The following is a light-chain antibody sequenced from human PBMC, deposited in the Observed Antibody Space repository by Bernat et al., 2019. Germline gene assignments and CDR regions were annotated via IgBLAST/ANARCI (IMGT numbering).Light chain of an antibody. J-gene: IGLJ1*01. CDR3: SSYTRSSTYV. CDR1: SSDIGSYNY. Sequence: QSALTQPASVSGSPGQSITISCTGTSSDIGSYNYVSWYQQHPGKAPNLLIYAVANRPSGVSNRFSASKSGNTASLTFSGLQAEDEADYYCSSYTRSSTYVFGTGTKVTVL. CDR2: AVA. V-gene: IGLV2-14*03.